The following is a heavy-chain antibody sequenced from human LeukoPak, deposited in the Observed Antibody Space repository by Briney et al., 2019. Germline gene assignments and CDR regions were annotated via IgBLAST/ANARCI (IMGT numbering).Heavy chain of an antibody. CDR3: ARSGIHNWFDR. CDR1: GYSFTSYW. V-gene: IGHV5-51*01. Sequence: GESLQISSKGSGYSFTSYWIGWVRQMPGKGLEWMGSIYPGDSDTRYSPSFQGQVTISADKSISTAYLQWSSLKASDTAMYYCARSGIHNWFDRWGQGTLVTVSS. CDR2: IYPGDSDT. D-gene: IGHD6-13*01. J-gene: IGHJ5*02.